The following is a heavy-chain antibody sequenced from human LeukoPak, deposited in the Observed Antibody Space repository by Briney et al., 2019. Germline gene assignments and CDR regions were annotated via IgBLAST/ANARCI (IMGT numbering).Heavy chain of an antibody. D-gene: IGHD1-26*01. CDR3: ARARSGYSTLGY. CDR2: VFYTGST. Sequence: SEPLSLTCTVSVASISPYYWSCTPHPPAGRMDGIGYVFYTGSTNYNPSLKSRVTISVDTSRNQFSLKLTSVTAGDTAVYYCARARSGYSTLGYWGQGTLVTVSS. V-gene: IGHV4-59*01. J-gene: IGHJ4*02. CDR1: VASISPYY.